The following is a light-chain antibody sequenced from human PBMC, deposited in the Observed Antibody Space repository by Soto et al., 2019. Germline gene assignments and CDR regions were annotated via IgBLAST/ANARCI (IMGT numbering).Light chain of an antibody. CDR3: QQYGSSPPFT. CDR1: QSVSSSY. CDR2: GAS. V-gene: IGKV3-20*01. J-gene: IGKJ3*01. Sequence: EIVFTQSPGTLSLSPGERATLSCRASQSVSSSYLAWYQQKPGQAPRLLIYGASSRATGIPDRFSGSGSGTDFTLTISRLEPEDFAVYYCQQYGSSPPFTFGPGT.